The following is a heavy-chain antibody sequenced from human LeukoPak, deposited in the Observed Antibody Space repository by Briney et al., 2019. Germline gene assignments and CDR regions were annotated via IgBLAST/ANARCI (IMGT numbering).Heavy chain of an antibody. CDR1: GGSISSYY. D-gene: IGHD3-10*01. V-gene: IGHV4-59*01. CDR3: AREILLWFGELSYNWFDP. CDR2: IYYSGST. J-gene: IGHJ5*02. Sequence: PSETLSLTCTVSGGSISSYYWSWIRQPPGKGLEWLGYIYYSGSTNYNPSLKSRVTISVDTSKNQFSLKLSSVTAADTAVYYCAREILLWFGELSYNWFDPWGQGTLVTVSS.